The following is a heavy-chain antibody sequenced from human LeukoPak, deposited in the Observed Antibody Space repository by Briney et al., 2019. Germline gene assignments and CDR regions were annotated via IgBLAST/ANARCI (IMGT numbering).Heavy chain of an antibody. D-gene: IGHD1-26*01. J-gene: IGHJ3*02. V-gene: IGHV1-2*02. CDR1: GYTFTGYY. CDR3: ARVRLWELQVTYPDVDVFDI. Sequence: ASVKVSCKASGYTFTGYYLHWVRQAPGQGLEWMGWINPNSGGTNYAQKFQGRVTMTRDTSISTAYMELSRLRSDDTAVYYCARVRLWELQVTYPDVDVFDIWGQGTMVTASS. CDR2: INPNSGGT.